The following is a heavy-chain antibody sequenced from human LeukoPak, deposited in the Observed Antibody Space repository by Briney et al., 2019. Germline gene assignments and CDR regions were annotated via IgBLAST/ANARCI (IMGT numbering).Heavy chain of an antibody. CDR3: ARLYSRYDSSGYYYPTLDY. J-gene: IGHJ4*02. D-gene: IGHD3-22*01. CDR1: GGSISSYY. Sequence: SETLSLTCTVSGGSISSYYWSWIRQPPGKGLEWIGYIYYSGSTNYNPSLKSRVTISVDTSKNQFSLKLSSVTAADTAVYYCARLYSRYDSSGYYYPTLDYWGQGTLVTLSS. V-gene: IGHV4-59*08. CDR2: IYYSGST.